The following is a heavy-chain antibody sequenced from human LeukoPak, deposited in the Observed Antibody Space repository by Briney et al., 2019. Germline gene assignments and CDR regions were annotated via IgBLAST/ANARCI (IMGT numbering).Heavy chain of an antibody. CDR1: GFTFSRHA. CDR3: ARVPGGSGSYLWWFDP. J-gene: IGHJ5*02. Sequence: PGGSLRLSCTASGFTFSRHAMNWVRQAPGKGLEWVSSINKNGDFIKYADAVKGRFTMSRDNAKNSLFLQMNSLRAEDTAVYYCARVPGGSGSYLWWFDPWGQGTLVTVSS. V-gene: IGHV3-21*01. CDR2: INKNGDFI. D-gene: IGHD3-10*01.